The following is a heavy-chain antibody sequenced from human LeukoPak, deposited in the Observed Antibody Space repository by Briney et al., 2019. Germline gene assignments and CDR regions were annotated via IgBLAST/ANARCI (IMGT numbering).Heavy chain of an antibody. V-gene: IGHV1-8*01. J-gene: IGHJ4*02. CDR2: MNPNSGNT. Sequence: GASVKVSCKASGYTFTSYDINWVRQATGQGLEWMGWMNPNSGNTGYAQKFQGRVTMTRNTSISTAYMELSSLRSDDTAVYYCARPVTGDGTAAAQFDYWGQGTLVTVSS. CDR1: GYTFTSYD. CDR3: ARPVTGDGTAAAQFDY. D-gene: IGHD6-13*01.